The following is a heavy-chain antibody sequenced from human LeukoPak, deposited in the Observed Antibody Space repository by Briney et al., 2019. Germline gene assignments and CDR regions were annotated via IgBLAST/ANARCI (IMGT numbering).Heavy chain of an antibody. D-gene: IGHD2-15*01. CDR3: ARDLGYCSGGSCFFDY. J-gene: IGHJ4*02. CDR2: ISAYNGNT. Sequence: RASVKVSCKASGYTFTSYGISWVRQAPGQGLEWMGWISAYNGNTNYAQKLQGRVTMTKDTSTSTAYMELRSLRSDDTAVYYCARDLGYCSGGSCFFDYWGQGTLVTVSS. CDR1: GYTFTSYG. V-gene: IGHV1-18*01.